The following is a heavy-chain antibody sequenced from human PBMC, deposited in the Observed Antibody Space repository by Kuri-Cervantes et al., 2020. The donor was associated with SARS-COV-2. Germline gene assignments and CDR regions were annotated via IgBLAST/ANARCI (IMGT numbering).Heavy chain of an antibody. V-gene: IGHV4-34*01. Sequence: SETLSLTCAVYGGSFIGYYWSWIRQPPGKGLEWIGEINHSGSTNYNPSLKSRVTISVDTSKNQFSLKLSSVTAADTAVYYCARQGGYYGIDVWGQGTTVTVSS. CDR1: GGSFIGYY. CDR3: ARQGGYYGIDV. D-gene: IGHD3-22*01. J-gene: IGHJ6*02. CDR2: INHSGST.